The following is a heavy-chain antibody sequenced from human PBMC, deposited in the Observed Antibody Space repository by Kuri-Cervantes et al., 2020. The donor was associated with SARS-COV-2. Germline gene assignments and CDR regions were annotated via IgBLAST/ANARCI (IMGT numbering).Heavy chain of an antibody. J-gene: IGHJ4*02. CDR2: IDWDDDK. D-gene: IGHD4-11*01. CDR3: ARIQATTVIADY. CDR1: GFSLNTSGMC. V-gene: IGHV2-70*11. Sequence: SGPTLVKPTQTLTLTRTFSGFSLNTSGMCVSWIRQPPGKALEWLARIDWDDDKYYNTFLQTRLSIAKDTSKNQVVLTMTNMDPVDTATYYCARIQATTVIADYWGQGTLVTVSS.